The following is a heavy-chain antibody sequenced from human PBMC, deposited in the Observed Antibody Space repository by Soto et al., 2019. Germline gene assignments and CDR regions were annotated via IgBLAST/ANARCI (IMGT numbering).Heavy chain of an antibody. CDR1: GGSSSRGGYS. J-gene: IGHJ4*02. D-gene: IGHD3-16*02. CDR2: IYHSGST. CDR3: ARGVIH. Sequence: SETLSLTCAVSGGSSSRGGYSWSWIRQQPGKGLEWIGYIYHSGSTSYNPSLKSRVTISVDRSKNQFSLKLSSVTAADTAVYYCARGVIHWGQGTLVTVSS. V-gene: IGHV4-30-2*01.